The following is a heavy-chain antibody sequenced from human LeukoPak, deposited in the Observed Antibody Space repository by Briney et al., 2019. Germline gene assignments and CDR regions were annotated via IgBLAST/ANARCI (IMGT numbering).Heavy chain of an antibody. CDR3: AKWQLLQGNYYYGMDV. CDR2: IGGSGGST. V-gene: IGHV3-23*01. J-gene: IGHJ6*02. D-gene: IGHD2-15*01. Sequence: GGSLRLSCAASGFTFSSHAMSWVRQAPGKGLEWVSVIGGSGGSTSHADSAKGRFTISRDNSKNTLYLQMNSLRAEDTAVYYCAKWQLLQGNYYYGMDVWAQGTTVTVSS. CDR1: GFTFSSHA.